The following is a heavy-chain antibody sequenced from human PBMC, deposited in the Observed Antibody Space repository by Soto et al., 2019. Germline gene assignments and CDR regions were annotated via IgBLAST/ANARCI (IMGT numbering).Heavy chain of an antibody. CDR2: ISAYNGNT. J-gene: IGHJ4*02. V-gene: IGHV1-18*01. CDR1: GYTFTSYG. D-gene: IGHD2-15*01. CDR3: ARNHGFGYCSGGSCYPDNVDY. Sequence: ASVKVSCKASGYTFTSYGISWVRQAPGQGLEWMGWISAYNGNTNYAQKLQGRVTMTTDTSTSTAYMELSSLRSEDTAVYYCARNHGFGYCSGGSCYPDNVDYWGQGTLVSLSS.